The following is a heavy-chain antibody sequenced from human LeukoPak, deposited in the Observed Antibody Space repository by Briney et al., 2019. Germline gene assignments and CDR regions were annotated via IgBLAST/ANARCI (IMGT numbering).Heavy chain of an antibody. J-gene: IGHJ4*02. CDR1: GGSFSGYY. CDR2: INHSGST. Sequence: SETLSLTCAVYGGSFSGYYWSWIRQPPGKGLEWIGEINHSGSTNYNPSLKSRVTISVDTSKNQFPLKLSSVTAADTAVYYCARATNDCSSTSCSLYYFDYWGQGTLVTVSS. CDR3: ARATNDCSSTSCSLYYFDY. V-gene: IGHV4-34*01. D-gene: IGHD2-2*01.